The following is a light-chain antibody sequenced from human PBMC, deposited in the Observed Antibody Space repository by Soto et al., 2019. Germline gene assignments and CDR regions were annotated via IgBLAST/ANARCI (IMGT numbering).Light chain of an antibody. CDR1: QTIFRW. CDR3: QQYNSYPWT. J-gene: IGKJ1*01. CDR2: DAS. Sequence: DIQINQSPSTLSASVGDRVTITCRASQTIFRWLAWYQQRPGKAPNLLISDASDLQSGVPSRFSGSGSGAEFTLTIGRLQPDDFATYYCQQYNSYPWTFGQGTKV. V-gene: IGKV1-5*01.